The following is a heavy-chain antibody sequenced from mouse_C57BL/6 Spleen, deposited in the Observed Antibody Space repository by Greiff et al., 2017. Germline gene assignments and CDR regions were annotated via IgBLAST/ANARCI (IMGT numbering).Heavy chain of an antibody. CDR3: ERTDYSNFAFAC. J-gene: IGHJ3*01. D-gene: IGHD2-5*01. Sequence: VQLQQSGAELVRPGTSVKVSCKASGYAFTNYLIEWVKQRPGQGLEWIGVINPGSGGTNYNEKFKGKATLTADKSSSTAYMQLSSLTSEDSAVYFCERTDYSNFAFACWGKGTLVTVSA. CDR2: INPGSGGT. V-gene: IGHV1-54*01. CDR1: GYAFTNYL.